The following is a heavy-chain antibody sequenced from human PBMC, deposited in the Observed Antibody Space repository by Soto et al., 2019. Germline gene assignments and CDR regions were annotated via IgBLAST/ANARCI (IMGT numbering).Heavy chain of an antibody. J-gene: IGHJ6*02. Sequence: DVQLVESGGGLVKPGGSLRLSCRTSGFTFSKAWMRWVRQAPGKGLEWVGRIRSNADGGTVEYAAPVKRRFIISRDDSTNTLYLQMNSLDTEDTGVYYCTAAGVRGVVMSGIDVWGQGTAVTVSS. CDR3: TAAGVRGVVMSGIDV. CDR2: IRSNADGGTV. CDR1: GFTFSKAW. D-gene: IGHD3-10*01. V-gene: IGHV3-15*01.